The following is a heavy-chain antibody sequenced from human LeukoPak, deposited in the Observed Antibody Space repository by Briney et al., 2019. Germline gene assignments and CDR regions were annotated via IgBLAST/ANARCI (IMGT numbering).Heavy chain of an antibody. CDR2: IYYSGST. J-gene: IGHJ3*02. CDR3: ATYDSSGYSSDAFDI. Sequence: SETLSLTCTVSGGSISSYYWSWIRQPPGKGLEWIGYIYYSGSTNYNPSLKSRVTISVDTSKNQFSLKLSSVTAADTAVYYCATYDSSGYSSDAFDIWGQGTMVTVSS. CDR1: GGSISSYY. D-gene: IGHD3-22*01. V-gene: IGHV4-59*12.